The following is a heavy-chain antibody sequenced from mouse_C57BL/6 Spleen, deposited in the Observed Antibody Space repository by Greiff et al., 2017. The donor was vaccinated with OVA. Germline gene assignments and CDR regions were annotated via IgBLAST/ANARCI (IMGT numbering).Heavy chain of an antibody. V-gene: IGHV5-17*01. Sequence: EVHLVESGEGLVKPGGSLKLSCAASGFTFSDYGMHWVRQAPEKGLEWVAYISSGSSTIYYADTVKGRFTISRDNAKNTLFLQMTSLRSEDTAMYYCARPHYYGSSYYAMDYWGQGTSVTVSS. CDR2: ISSGSSTI. D-gene: IGHD1-1*01. J-gene: IGHJ4*01. CDR3: ARPHYYGSSYYAMDY. CDR1: GFTFSDYG.